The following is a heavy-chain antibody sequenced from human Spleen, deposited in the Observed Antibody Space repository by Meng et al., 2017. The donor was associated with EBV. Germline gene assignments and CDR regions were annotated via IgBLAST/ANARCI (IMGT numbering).Heavy chain of an antibody. CDR1: GGSFSGYY. D-gene: IGHD3-3*01. J-gene: IGHJ4*01. CDR2: INHSGST. Sequence: HVQLQQWGAGLLKPSETLSRTCAVYGGSFSGYYWSWIRQPPGKGLEWIGEINHSGSTNYNPSLKSRVTISVDTSKNQFSLKLSSVTAADTAIYFCTRLGGSFDFWIWGHGTLVTVSS. V-gene: IGHV4-34*01. CDR3: TRLGGSFDFWI.